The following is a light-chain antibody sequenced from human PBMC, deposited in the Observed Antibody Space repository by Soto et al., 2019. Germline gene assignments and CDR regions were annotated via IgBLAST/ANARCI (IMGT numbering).Light chain of an antibody. Sequence: IQMTQSPSSLSASVGDRVTITCRASQGVRDDVGWYQQKPGKAPKLLIYSASTLQSGVPSRFSGSGSGTDFTRPIRGLQPEDFETNYCQQESNYPLTFCGGTKVEIK. J-gene: IGKJ4*01. CDR1: QGVRDD. CDR3: QQESNYPLT. V-gene: IGKV1-6*01. CDR2: SAS.